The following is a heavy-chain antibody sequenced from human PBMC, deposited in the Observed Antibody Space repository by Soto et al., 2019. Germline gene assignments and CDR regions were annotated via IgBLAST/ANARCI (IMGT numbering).Heavy chain of an antibody. D-gene: IGHD6-6*01. CDR3: ARDLNSGSSSPGN. CDR1: GFTFSSYW. V-gene: IGHV3-7*01. J-gene: IGHJ4*02. Sequence: GGSLRLSCAASGFTFSSYWMSWVRQAPGKGLEWVANIKQDGSEKYYVDSVKGRFTISRDNAKNSLYLQMNSLRAEDTAVYYCARDLNSGSSSPGNWGQGTLVTVSS. CDR2: IKQDGSEK.